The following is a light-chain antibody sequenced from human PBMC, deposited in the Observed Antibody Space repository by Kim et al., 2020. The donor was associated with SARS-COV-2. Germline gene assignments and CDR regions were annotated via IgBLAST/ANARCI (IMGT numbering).Light chain of an antibody. J-gene: IGKJ2*01. CDR3: QQSDTTPYT. CDR1: QDVTTY. V-gene: IGKV1-39*01. CDR2: AAS. Sequence: ASVGDRVTITCRASQDVTTYLNWYQHKPGKAPRLLIYAASSLQGGVPSRFSGSGSGTDVTITISSLQPEDFVTFYCQQSDTTPYTFGQGTKLEI.